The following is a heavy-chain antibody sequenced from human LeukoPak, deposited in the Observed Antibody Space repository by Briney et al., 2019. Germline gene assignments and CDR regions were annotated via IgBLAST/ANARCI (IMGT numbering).Heavy chain of an antibody. CDR3: ARGLGSYDTTWYPPLRY. Sequence: GASVKVSCKTSGFTFTTHDINWVRQATGKGLEWMGWMNPGSGDTGYEQRFQGRVTMTRDTAINTAYMELSSLRSKDAAVYYCARGLGSYDTTWYPPLRYWGQGTLVTVSS. V-gene: IGHV1-8*01. D-gene: IGHD3-22*01. CDR2: MNPGSGDT. J-gene: IGHJ4*02. CDR1: GFTFTTHD.